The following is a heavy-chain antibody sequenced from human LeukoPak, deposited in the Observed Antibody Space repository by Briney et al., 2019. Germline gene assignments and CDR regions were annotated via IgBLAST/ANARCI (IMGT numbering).Heavy chain of an antibody. J-gene: IGHJ6*03. CDR3: ARDPVQRFGELLAYYYYMDV. D-gene: IGHD3-10*01. CDR1: GYTFTGYY. CDR2: INPNSGGT. Sequence: GASVKVSCKASGYTFTGYYMHWVRQAPGQGLEWMGWINPNSGGTNYAQKFQGRVTMTRDTSISTAYMELSRLRSDDTAVYYCARDPVQRFGELLAYYYYMDVWGKGTTVTVSS. V-gene: IGHV1-2*02.